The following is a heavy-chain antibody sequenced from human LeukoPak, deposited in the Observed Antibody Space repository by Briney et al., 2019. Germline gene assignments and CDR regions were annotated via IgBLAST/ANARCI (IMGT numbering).Heavy chain of an antibody. CDR3: AKDFVVVVPAAISRFNAFDI. V-gene: IGHV3-23*01. D-gene: IGHD2-2*01. J-gene: IGHJ3*02. CDR2: ISGSGANT. Sequence: GGSLRLSCAASGFTFSNYGMSWVRQAPGKGLEWVSVISGSGANTYYADSVKGRFTISRDNSKNTLYLQMNSLRAEDTAVYYCAKDFVVVVPAAISRFNAFDIWGQGTMVTVSS. CDR1: GFTFSNYG.